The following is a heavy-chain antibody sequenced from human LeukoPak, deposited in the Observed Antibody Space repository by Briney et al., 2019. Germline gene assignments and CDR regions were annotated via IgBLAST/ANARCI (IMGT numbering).Heavy chain of an antibody. Sequence: SETLSLTCTVSGYSISSGYYWGWIRQPPGKGLEWIGSIYHSGSTYYNPSLKSRVTISVDTSKNQFSLKLSSVTAADTAVYYCARGALYSSGWYSLFVWGQGTLVTVSS. D-gene: IGHD6-19*01. CDR2: IYHSGST. V-gene: IGHV4-38-2*02. J-gene: IGHJ4*02. CDR1: GYSISSGYY. CDR3: ARGALYSSGWYSLFV.